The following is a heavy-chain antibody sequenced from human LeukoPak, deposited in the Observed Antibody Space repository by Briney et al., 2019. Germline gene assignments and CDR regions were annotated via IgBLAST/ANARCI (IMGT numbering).Heavy chain of an antibody. V-gene: IGHV4-39*01. CDR2: INYRGHT. Sequence: SETLSLTCTVSGGSISGSSYHWGWIRQPPGKGLEWIGSINYRGHTYYNPSLESRVTISVDTSKNQFSLTVSSVTAADTALYYCAPTYSYTGGGYEYWGQGTPVTVFS. D-gene: IGHD5-18*01. CDR1: GGSISGSSYH. J-gene: IGHJ4*02. CDR3: APTYSYTGGGYEY.